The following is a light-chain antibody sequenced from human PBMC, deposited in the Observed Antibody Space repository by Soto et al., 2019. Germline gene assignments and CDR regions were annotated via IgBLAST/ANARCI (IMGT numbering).Light chain of an antibody. V-gene: IGKV1-12*01. Sequence: DIQMTQSPSSVSASVGDRVTITCRASQGVSRWLAWYQQKPGKAPKLLISAASSLQSGVPSRFSGSGYGTDFTLTISSLQPEDFATYYCQQGNSFPPTFGGGTKVEIK. CDR3: QQGNSFPPT. CDR1: QGVSRW. CDR2: AAS. J-gene: IGKJ4*01.